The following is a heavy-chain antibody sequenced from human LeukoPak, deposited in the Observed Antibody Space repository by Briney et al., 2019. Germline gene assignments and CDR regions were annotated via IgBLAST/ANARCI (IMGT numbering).Heavy chain of an antibody. J-gene: IGHJ4*02. CDR2: ISSSSSYI. V-gene: IGHV3-21*01. D-gene: IGHD1-1*01. CDR3: AKDSPSRTATTEVPVDY. CDR1: GFSFRDYT. Sequence: GGSLRLSCAASGFSFRDYTMNWVRQAAGKGLEWVASISSSSSYIYFANSVRGRFSISRDNAKNSLYLQMNRLRAEDTAVYYCAKDSPSRTATTEVPVDYWGQGTLVTVSS.